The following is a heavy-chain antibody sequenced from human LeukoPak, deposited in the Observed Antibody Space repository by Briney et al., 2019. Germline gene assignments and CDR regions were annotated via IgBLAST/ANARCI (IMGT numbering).Heavy chain of an antibody. CDR2: ISGSGGST. J-gene: IGHJ4*02. Sequence: PGASLRLSCAASGFTFSSYAMSWVRQAPGKGLEWVSAISGSGGSTYYADSVKGRFTISRDNSKNTLYLQMNSLRAEDTAVYYCARDLSYYYDSSGYAHWGQGTLVTVSS. CDR1: GFTFSSYA. D-gene: IGHD3-22*01. CDR3: ARDLSYYYDSSGYAH. V-gene: IGHV3-23*01.